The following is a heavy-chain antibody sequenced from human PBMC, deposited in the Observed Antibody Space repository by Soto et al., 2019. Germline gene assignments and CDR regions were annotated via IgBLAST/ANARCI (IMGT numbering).Heavy chain of an antibody. Sequence: SETLSLTCTVSGGSISNYYWSWIRQPPGKGLEWIGYFYYTGITNYNPSLKSRITISVDTSKNQFSLKLSSVTAADTAVYYCARHYRGAYYYYYYMDVWGKGTTVTVSS. V-gene: IGHV4-59*08. CDR3: ARHYRGAYYYYYYMDV. CDR2: FYYTGIT. CDR1: GGSISNYY. J-gene: IGHJ6*03. D-gene: IGHD3-10*01.